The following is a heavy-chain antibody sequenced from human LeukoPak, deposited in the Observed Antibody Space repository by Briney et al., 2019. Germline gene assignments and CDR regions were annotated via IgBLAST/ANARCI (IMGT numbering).Heavy chain of an antibody. CDR2: ISWNSGSI. CDR1: GFTFDDYA. D-gene: IGHD4-17*01. CDR3: AKEATSTVTTNYFDY. V-gene: IGHV3-9*01. Sequence: GGSLRLSCAASGFTFDDYAMHWVRQAPGKGLEWVSGISWNSGSIGYADSVKGRFTISRDNAKNSLYLQMNSLRAEDTALYYCAKEATSTVTTNYFDYWGQGTLVTVSS. J-gene: IGHJ4*02.